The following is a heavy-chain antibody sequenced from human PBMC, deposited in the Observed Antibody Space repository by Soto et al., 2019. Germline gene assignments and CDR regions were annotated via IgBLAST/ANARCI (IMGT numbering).Heavy chain of an antibody. V-gene: IGHV3-23*01. CDR1: GFTLSSYA. Sequence: EVQLLESGGRLVQPGGSLRLSCAASGFTLSSYAMTWVRQAPGMGLEWVSGIAGSGASTFYADSVKGRFSISRDKNTLFLQMNSLRADDTAVYYCARGAFCGGAPGCRDMDVWGQGTTVTVSS. J-gene: IGHJ6*02. CDR3: ARGAFCGGAPGCRDMDV. CDR2: IAGSGAST. D-gene: IGHD2-21*01.